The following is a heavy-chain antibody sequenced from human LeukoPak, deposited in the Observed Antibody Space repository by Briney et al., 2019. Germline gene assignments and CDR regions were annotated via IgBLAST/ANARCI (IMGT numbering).Heavy chain of an antibody. CDR3: ARDMGVAGYYYSYGMDV. V-gene: IGHV3-48*03. CDR1: GFTFSSYE. D-gene: IGHD6-19*01. Sequence: PGGSLRLSCAASGFTFSSYEMNWVRQAPGKGLEWVSYSSSSGSTIYYADSVKGRFTIPRDNAKNSLYLQMNSLRAEDTAVYYCARDMGVAGYYYSYGMDVWGQGTTVTVSS. CDR2: SSSSGSTI. J-gene: IGHJ6*02.